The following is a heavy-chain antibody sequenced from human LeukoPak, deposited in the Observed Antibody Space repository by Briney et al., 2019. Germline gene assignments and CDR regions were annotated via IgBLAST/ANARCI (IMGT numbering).Heavy chain of an antibody. J-gene: IGHJ6*02. CDR3: ARGYYGSGSYYNAEKHGMDV. CDR2: INPNSGGT. Sequence: ASVKVSCKASGYTFTGYYMHWVRQAPGQGLEWMGWINPNSGGTNYAQKFQGRVTMTRDTSISTAYMELSRLRSDDTAVYYCARGYYGSGSYYNAEKHGMDVWGQGTTVTVSS. V-gene: IGHV1-2*02. D-gene: IGHD3-10*01. CDR1: GYTFTGYY.